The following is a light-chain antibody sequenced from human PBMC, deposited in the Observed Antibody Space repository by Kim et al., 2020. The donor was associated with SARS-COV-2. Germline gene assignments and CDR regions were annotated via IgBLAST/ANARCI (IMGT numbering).Light chain of an antibody. CDR2: QDT. CDR1: KLANKY. Sequence: SVSPGQTASIPCYGDKLANKYVCWYQQRPGQSPVLVMYQDTKRPSGIPERFSGSNSGNTATLTISGTQALDEADYYCQAWDSAYVVFGGGTQLTVL. J-gene: IGLJ2*01. CDR3: QAWDSAYVV. V-gene: IGLV3-1*01.